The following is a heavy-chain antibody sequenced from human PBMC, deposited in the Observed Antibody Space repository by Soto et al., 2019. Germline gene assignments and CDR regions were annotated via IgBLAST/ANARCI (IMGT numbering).Heavy chain of an antibody. Sequence: EVQLLESGGGLVQPGGSLRLSCAASGFTFSSYAMSWVRQAPGKGLEWVSAISGSGGSTYYADSVKGRFTISRDNSKNTLYLQMNSLRAEDTAVYYCAKDRASSSSSPQDYVYYYGMDVWGQGTTVTVSS. D-gene: IGHD6-6*01. V-gene: IGHV3-23*01. CDR2: ISGSGGST. CDR3: AKDRASSSSSPQDYVYYYGMDV. CDR1: GFTFSSYA. J-gene: IGHJ6*02.